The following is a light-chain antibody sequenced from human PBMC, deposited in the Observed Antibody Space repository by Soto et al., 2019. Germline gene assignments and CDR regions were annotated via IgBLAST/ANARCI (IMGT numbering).Light chain of an antibody. J-gene: IGKJ3*01. CDR3: QQYDDVSPGIT. CDR2: DAS. Sequence: DIQMTQSPSSLSASVGDRVTITCQASQDISNYLNWYQQKPGQAPKLLIYDASSLETGVPSRFSGSGAGSDFTLTISRLQAEDIATYHCQQYDDVSPGITFGPGTKVDIK. CDR1: QDISNY. V-gene: IGKV1-33*01.